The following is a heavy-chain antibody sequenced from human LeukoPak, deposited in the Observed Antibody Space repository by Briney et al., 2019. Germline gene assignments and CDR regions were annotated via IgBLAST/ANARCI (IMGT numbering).Heavy chain of an antibody. CDR3: ARMIVVVTAPSYYFDY. CDR2: IIPIFGTA. Sequence: GASVKVSCKASGGTFSSYAISWVRQAPGQGLEWMGGIIPIFGTANYAQKFQGRVTITTDESTSTAYMELSSLRSEDTAVYYCARMIVVVTAPSYYFDYWGQGTLVTVSP. CDR1: GGTFSSYA. V-gene: IGHV1-69*05. D-gene: IGHD2-21*02. J-gene: IGHJ4*02.